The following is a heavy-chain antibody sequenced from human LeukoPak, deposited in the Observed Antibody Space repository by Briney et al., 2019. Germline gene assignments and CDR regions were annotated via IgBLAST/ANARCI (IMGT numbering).Heavy chain of an antibody. CDR3: ARMSVTMIVVVSYFDS. V-gene: IGHV3-66*01. Sequence: PGGSLRLSCAASGFTFSSYSMNWVRQAPGKGLEWVSVIYSGGSTYYADSVKGRFTISRDNSKNTLYLQMSSLRAEDTAVYFCARMSVTMIVVVSYFDSWGQGTLVTVSS. J-gene: IGHJ4*02. D-gene: IGHD3-22*01. CDR1: GFTFSSYS. CDR2: IYSGGST.